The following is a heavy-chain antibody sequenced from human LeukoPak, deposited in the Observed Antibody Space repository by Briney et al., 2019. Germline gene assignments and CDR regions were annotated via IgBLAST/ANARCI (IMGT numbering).Heavy chain of an antibody. CDR1: VFTFSSYS. D-gene: IGHD4-17*01. V-gene: IGHV3-21*01. J-gene: IGHJ4*02. CDR3: ARDKYGDYSFDY. Sequence: GGSLRLSCAASVFTFSSYSMNWVRQARGEGLEWVSSISGTSRYIYYADSMKGRHTIYRDNAKNSLYLQMNSLRGEHTAVYYCARDKYGDYSFDYWGQGTLVTVSS. CDR2: ISGTSRYI.